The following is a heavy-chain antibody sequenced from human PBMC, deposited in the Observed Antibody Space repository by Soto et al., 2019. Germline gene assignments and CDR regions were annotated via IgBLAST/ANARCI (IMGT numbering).Heavy chain of an antibody. J-gene: IGHJ2*01. CDR2: IGTAGDT. V-gene: IGHV3-13*01. CDR1: GFTFSNYD. D-gene: IGHD5-18*01. CDR3: ARAAPARYSYGPYWYFDL. Sequence: EVQLVESGGGLVQPGGSLRLSCAASGFTFSNYDMHWVRQATGKGLEWVSAIGTAGDTYYPGSVKGRFTISREKAKNSLYLQMNSLRAGDTAVYYCARAAPARYSYGPYWYFDLWGRGTLVTVSS.